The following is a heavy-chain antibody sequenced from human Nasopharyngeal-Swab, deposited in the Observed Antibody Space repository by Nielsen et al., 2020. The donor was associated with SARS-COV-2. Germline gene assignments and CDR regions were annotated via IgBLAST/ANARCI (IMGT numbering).Heavy chain of an antibody. CDR1: GFTFSSYS. V-gene: IGHV3-21*05. CDR2: ISSSSSYT. J-gene: IGHJ5*02. CDR3: VRDLNYYDRP. Sequence: GESLKISCAASGFTFSSYSMNWVRQAPGKGLEWVSYISSSSSYTNYADSVKGRFTISRDNAKNSLYLQMNSLRAEDTAVYYCVRDLNYYDRPWGQGTLVTVSS. D-gene: IGHD3-22*01.